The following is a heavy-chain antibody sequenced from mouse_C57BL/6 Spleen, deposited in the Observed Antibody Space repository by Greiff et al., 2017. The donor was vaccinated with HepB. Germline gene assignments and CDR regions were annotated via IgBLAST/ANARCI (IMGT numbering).Heavy chain of an antibody. CDR2: IYPSDSET. V-gene: IGHV1-61*01. D-gene: IGHD1-1*01. CDR1: GYTFTSYW. CDR3: ARRGYYYGSLDY. J-gene: IGHJ2*01. Sequence: QVQLQQPGAELVRPGSSVKLSCKASGYTFTSYWMDWVKQRPGQGLEWIGNIYPSDSETHYNQKFKDKATLTVDKSSSTAYMQLSSLTSEDSAVYYCARRGYYYGSLDYWGQGTTLTVSS.